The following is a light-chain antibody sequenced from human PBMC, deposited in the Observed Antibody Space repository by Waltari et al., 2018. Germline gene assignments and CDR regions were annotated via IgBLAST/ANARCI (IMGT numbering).Light chain of an antibody. J-gene: IGKJ1*01. CDR3: MQSLLAART. V-gene: IGKV2-28*01. CDR2: LGS. Sequence: SLLHSKGHNYLDRYLQKPGQCPQLRLYLGSSRDFGVPDRFSGSGSGTDFTLIISRVEAEDVRVYYCMQSLLAARTFGQGTNVDLK. CDR1: SLLHSKGHNY.